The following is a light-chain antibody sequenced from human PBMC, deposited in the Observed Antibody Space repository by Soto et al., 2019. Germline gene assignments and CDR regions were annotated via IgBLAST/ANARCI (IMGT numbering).Light chain of an antibody. CDR2: GAS. V-gene: IGKV3-20*01. Sequence: EIVLTQSPGTLSLSPGERATLSCRASQSVSSSYLAWYQQKPGQAPRLLIYGASSRATGIPDRFSGSGSGTDFTLTISSLQSEDFAAYYCQQYNNWPPVYTFGQGTKLDIK. CDR3: QQYNNWPPVYT. CDR1: QSVSSSY. J-gene: IGKJ2*01.